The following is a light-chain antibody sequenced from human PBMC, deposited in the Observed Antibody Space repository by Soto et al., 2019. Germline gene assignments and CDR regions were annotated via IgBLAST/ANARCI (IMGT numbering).Light chain of an antibody. CDR2: GAS. J-gene: IGKJ1*01. Sequence: IVLTHSPGSLSLSRGEMATLSFRASESISNSYLAWYQQKPGQAPRLLIYGASSRATGIPDRFSGSGSGTEFTLTISSLQSEDFAVYYCQQYNNWPAFGQGTKVDIK. CDR1: ESISNSY. V-gene: IGKV3-20*01. CDR3: QQYNNWPA.